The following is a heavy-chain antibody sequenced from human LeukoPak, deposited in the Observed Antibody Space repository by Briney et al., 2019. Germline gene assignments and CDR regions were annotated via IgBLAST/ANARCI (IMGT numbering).Heavy chain of an antibody. CDR3: ARGGSYKGYFDL. V-gene: IGHV4-59*01. CDR2: IYYSGST. D-gene: IGHD1-26*01. J-gene: IGHJ2*01. CDR1: GVSIGSYY. Sequence: SETLSLTCTVSGVSIGSYYWSWIRQPPGKGLEWIGYIYYSGSTNYNPSLKSRVTISVDTSKNQFSLKLTSVTAADTAVYYCARGGSYKGYFDLWGRGTLVTVSS.